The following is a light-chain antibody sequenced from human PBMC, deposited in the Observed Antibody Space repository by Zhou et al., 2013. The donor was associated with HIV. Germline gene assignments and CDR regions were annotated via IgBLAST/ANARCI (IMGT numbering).Light chain of an antibody. Sequence: AIQLTQSPSFLSASVGDRVTITCRASQGISSALAWYQQRPGKPPKFLIYDASSLESGVPSRFSGSGSGTDFTLTISSLQPEDFATYYCQQFNSYPLTFGGGTKVEIK. J-gene: IGKJ4*01. CDR2: DAS. CDR3: QQFNSYPLT. V-gene: IGKV1-13*02. CDR1: QGISSA.